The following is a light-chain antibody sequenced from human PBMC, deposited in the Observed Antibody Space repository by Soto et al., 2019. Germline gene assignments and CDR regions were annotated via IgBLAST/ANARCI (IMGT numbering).Light chain of an antibody. J-gene: IGLJ1*01. V-gene: IGLV2-14*01. CDR1: SSDVGGYNY. CDR3: SSYTSSSTFYV. Sequence: QSVLTQPASVSGSPGQSITISCTGTSSDVGGYNYVSWYQQHPGKAPKLMIYEVSNQPSGVSNRFSGSKSGNTASLTISGLQAEDEADYYCSSYTSSSTFYVFGTGT. CDR2: EVS.